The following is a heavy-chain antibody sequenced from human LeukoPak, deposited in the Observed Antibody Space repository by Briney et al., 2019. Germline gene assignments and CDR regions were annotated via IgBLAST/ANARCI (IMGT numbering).Heavy chain of an antibody. CDR3: ARDHSYGGYFDY. V-gene: IGHV4-30-4*08. CDR2: IYYSGST. Sequence: PSETLSLTCTVSGGSISSGDYYWSWIRQPPGKGLEWIGYIYYSGSTYYNPSLKSRLTISVDTSKNQFSLKLSSVTAADTAVYYCARDHSYGGYFDYWGQGTLVTVSS. CDR1: GGSISSGDYY. J-gene: IGHJ4*02. D-gene: IGHD5-18*01.